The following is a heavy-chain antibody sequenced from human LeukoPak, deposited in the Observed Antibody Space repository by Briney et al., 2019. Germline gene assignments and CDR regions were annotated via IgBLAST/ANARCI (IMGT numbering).Heavy chain of an antibody. V-gene: IGHV4-39*07. CDR1: GGSIRSNTYN. CDR2: IHYTGTT. J-gene: IGHJ4*02. CDR3: ARRERGYCSGGSCLTSFDY. Sequence: PSETLSLTCTVSGGSIRSNTYNWGWIRQPPGKELEWIGSIHYTGTTYYNPSLKSRVTMSLDTSKNQFSLKLSSVTAADTAVYYCARRERGYCSGGSCLTSFDYWGQGTLVTVSS. D-gene: IGHD2-15*01.